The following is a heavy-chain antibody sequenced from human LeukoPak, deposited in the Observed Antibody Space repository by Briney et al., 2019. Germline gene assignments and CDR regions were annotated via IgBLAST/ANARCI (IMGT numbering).Heavy chain of an antibody. J-gene: IGHJ4*02. Sequence: ASVKVSCKASGYTFTGYYMHWVREAPVQGLEWMGWINPNSGGTNYAQKFQGRVTMTRDTSISTAYMELSRLRSDDTAVYYCARSRLLSLYFDYWGQGTLVTVSS. CDR1: GYTFTGYY. CDR2: INPNSGGT. V-gene: IGHV1-2*02. D-gene: IGHD2-21*02. CDR3: ARSRLLSLYFDY.